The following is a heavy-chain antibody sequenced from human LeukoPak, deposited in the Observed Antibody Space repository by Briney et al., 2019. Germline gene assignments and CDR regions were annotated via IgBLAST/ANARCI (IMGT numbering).Heavy chain of an antibody. V-gene: IGHV3-21*01. D-gene: IGHD3-22*01. Sequence: GGSLRLSCAASGFTFSSYSMNWVRQAPGKGLEWVSSISSSSSYIYYADSVKGRFTIPRDNAKNSLYLQMNSLRAEDTAVYYCARDYYDSSGTFDYWGQGTLVTVSS. J-gene: IGHJ4*02. CDR3: ARDYYDSSGTFDY. CDR1: GFTFSSYS. CDR2: ISSSSSYI.